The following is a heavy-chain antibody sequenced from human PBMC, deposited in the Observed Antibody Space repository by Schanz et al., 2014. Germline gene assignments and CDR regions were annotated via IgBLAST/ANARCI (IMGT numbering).Heavy chain of an antibody. V-gene: IGHV1-8*02. J-gene: IGHJ5*02. CDR3: ARGQRRTIGRPFGP. CDR2: MQPDSGKT. Sequence: QVHLVQSGAEVHKPGASLKISCKASGYTFTNFFLHWVRQAIGQGPEWMGWMQPDSGKTHYAEKFQGRVTMTRDVSISTAYMELSSLASEDTAVYYCARGQRRTIGRPFGPWGQGTLVTVSS. CDR1: GYTFTNFF. D-gene: IGHD6-25*01.